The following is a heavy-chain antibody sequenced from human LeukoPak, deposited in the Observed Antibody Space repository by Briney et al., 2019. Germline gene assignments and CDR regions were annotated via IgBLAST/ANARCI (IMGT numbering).Heavy chain of an antibody. CDR3: ARSIVGATPHNYYYYMDV. Sequence: PSETLSLTCTVSGGSISSYSWSWIRQPAGKGLEWIGHMYTSGSTNYNPSLKSRVTMSVDTSKNQFSLKLSSVTAADTAVYYCARSIVGATPHNYYYYMDVWGKGTTVTISS. D-gene: IGHD1-26*01. V-gene: IGHV4-4*07. CDR2: MYTSGST. J-gene: IGHJ6*03. CDR1: GGSISSYS.